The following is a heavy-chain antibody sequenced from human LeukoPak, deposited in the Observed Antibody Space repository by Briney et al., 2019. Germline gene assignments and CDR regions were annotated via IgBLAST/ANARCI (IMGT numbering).Heavy chain of an antibody. CDR3: ARGKVTYYDILTGYCYYYGMDV. CDR1: GGTFSSYA. CDR2: IIPILGIA. D-gene: IGHD3-9*01. J-gene: IGHJ6*02. V-gene: IGHV1-69*04. Sequence: SVKVSCKASGGTFSSYAISWVRQAPGQGLEWMGRIIPILGIANYAQKFQGRVTITADKSTSTAYMELSSLRSEDTAVYYCARGKVTYYDILTGYCYYYGMDVWGQGTTVTVSS.